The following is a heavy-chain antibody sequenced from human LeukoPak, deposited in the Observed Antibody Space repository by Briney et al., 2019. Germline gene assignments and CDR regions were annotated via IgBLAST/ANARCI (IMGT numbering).Heavy chain of an antibody. V-gene: IGHV3-53*01. CDR1: GFTVSSNY. J-gene: IGHJ4*02. CDR2: IYSGGST. CDR3: ARDLVGYGSGSFDY. D-gene: IGHD3-10*01. Sequence: GGSLRLSCAASGFTVSSNYMSWVRQAPGKRLEWVSVIYSGGSTYYAETVKGRFTISRDNSKNTLYLEMNSLRAEDTAVYYCARDLVGYGSGSFDYWGQGTLDTVSS.